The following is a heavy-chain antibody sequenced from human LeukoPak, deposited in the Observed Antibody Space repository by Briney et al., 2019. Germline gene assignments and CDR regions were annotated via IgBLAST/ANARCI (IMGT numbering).Heavy chain of an antibody. CDR1: GYSFSTYG. CDR3: ARGRGMITFGGVFDY. V-gene: IGHV1-18*01. Sequence: ASVKVSCKASGYSFSTYGISWVRQAPGQGLEWMGWISAYNGNTNYAQKLQGRVTMTTDTSTSTAYMELRSLRSDDTAVYYCARGRGMITFGGVFDYWGQGTLVTVSS. D-gene: IGHD3-16*01. CDR2: ISAYNGNT. J-gene: IGHJ4*02.